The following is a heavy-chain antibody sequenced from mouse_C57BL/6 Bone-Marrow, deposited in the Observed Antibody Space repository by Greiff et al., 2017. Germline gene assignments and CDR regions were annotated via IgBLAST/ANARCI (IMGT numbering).Heavy chain of an antibody. J-gene: IGHJ2*01. V-gene: IGHV1-55*01. CDR3: ARCYSNYSYYFDY. CDR2: IYPGSGST. CDR1: GYTFTSYW. D-gene: IGHD2-5*01. Sequence: QVQLQQSGAELVKPGASVKMSCKASGYTFTSYWITWVKQRPGQGLEWIGDIYPGSGSTNYNEKFKSKATLTVDTSSSTAYMQLSSLTSEDSAVYYCARCYSNYSYYFDYWGQGTTLTVSS.